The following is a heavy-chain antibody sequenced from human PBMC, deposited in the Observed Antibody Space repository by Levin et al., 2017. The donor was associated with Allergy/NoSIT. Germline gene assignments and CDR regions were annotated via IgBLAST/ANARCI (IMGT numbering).Heavy chain of an antibody. D-gene: IGHD6-13*01. J-gene: IGHJ4*02. CDR3: ARNRQYSSSWYLGY. V-gene: IGHV4-30-2*01. Sequence: TLSLTCAVSGGSVSSGGYSWTWIRQPPGKGLEWIGYTYQSGSTSYNPSLKSRVTISVDRSKNQFSLKLNSVTAADTAVYYCARNRQYSSSWYLGYWGQGTPVTVSS. CDR1: GGSVSSGGYS. CDR2: TYQSGST.